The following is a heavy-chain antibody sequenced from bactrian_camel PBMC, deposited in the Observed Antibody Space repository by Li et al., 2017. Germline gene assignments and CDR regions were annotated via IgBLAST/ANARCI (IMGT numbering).Heavy chain of an antibody. CDR3: AADFRSIATMNTSAY. CDR1: GLTYSNYY. CDR2: IYSDGSIT. J-gene: IGHJ4*01. D-gene: IGHD4*01. Sequence: QVQLVESGGGLVQPGVSLRLSCRASGLTYSNYYMSWVRQAPGKGLEWVSSIYSDGSITYYVEAVKGRFTISRDNAKNTLYLQMSSLKPQDTAVYDCAADFRSIATMNTSAYWDQRTQVTVS. V-gene: IGHV3-2*01.